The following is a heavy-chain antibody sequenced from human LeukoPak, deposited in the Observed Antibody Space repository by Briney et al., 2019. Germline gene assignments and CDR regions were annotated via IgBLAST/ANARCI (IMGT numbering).Heavy chain of an antibody. V-gene: IGHV4-59*08. D-gene: IGHD3-16*02. CDR2: IYVTGT. CDR3: ARHIGGGIEDMDV. J-gene: IGHJ6*03. Sequence: SETLSLTCTVSGGSIGTYYWSWVRQSPGTGLEWVGYIYVTGTRYNPYLQSRVTISVDRSRNQFFLKMTSVTAADTAVYYCARHIGGGIEDMDVWGRGTKVTVSS. CDR1: GGSIGTYY.